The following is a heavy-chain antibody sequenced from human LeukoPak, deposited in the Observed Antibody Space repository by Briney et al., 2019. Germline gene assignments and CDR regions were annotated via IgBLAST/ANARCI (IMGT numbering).Heavy chain of an antibody. Sequence: PGGSLRLSCAASGFTFSSYGMHWVRQAPGKGLEWVAFIRYDGSNKYYADSVKGRFTISRDNSKNTLYLQMNSLRAEDTAVYYCAKDPLDYGDYSPWLYFDYWGQGTLVTVSS. CDR3: AKDPLDYGDYSPWLYFDY. V-gene: IGHV3-30*02. CDR2: IRYDGSNK. J-gene: IGHJ4*02. D-gene: IGHD4-17*01. CDR1: GFTFSSYG.